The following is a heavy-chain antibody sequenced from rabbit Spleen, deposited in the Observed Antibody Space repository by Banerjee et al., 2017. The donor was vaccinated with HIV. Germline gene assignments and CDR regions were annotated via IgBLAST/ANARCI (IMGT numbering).Heavy chain of an antibody. D-gene: IGHD1-1*01. CDR2: INAVTGKP. J-gene: IGHJ3*01. V-gene: IGHV1S40*01. Sequence: QSLEESGGDLVKPGASLTLTCTASGVSFSSSSYMCWVRQAPGKGLEWIACINAVTGKPVYATWAKGRFTISKTSSTTVALQMTSLTAADTAIYFCARDLPDIIGWNFDFWGQGTLVTVS. CDR3: ARDLPDIIGWNFDF. CDR1: GVSFSSSSY.